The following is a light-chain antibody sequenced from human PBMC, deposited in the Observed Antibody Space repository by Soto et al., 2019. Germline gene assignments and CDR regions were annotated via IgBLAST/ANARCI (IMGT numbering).Light chain of an antibody. V-gene: IGLV1-40*01. CDR3: QAYDYSLTASV. Sequence: QSVLTQPPSASGTPGQRVTISCSGSTSNIGAGYDVHWYQQLPGAAPKLVIFGNRNRPSGVPERFSGSKSGTSASLAITGLQAEDEADYYCQAYDYSLTASVFGGGTKLTVL. CDR1: TSNIGAGYD. J-gene: IGLJ3*02. CDR2: GNR.